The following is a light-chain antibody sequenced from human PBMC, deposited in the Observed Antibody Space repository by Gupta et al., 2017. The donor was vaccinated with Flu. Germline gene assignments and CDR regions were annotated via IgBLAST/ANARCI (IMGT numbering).Light chain of an antibody. J-gene: IGKJ2*01. CDR3: QQYNSYPYT. CDR1: QFISSW. V-gene: IGKV1-5*03. Sequence: TLSASVGDRVTITCRASQFISSWLAWYQQKPGKAPTLLIYEASNLEGGVPSRFSGSGSATEFTLTISSLQADDFATYYCQQYNSYPYTFGQG. CDR2: EAS.